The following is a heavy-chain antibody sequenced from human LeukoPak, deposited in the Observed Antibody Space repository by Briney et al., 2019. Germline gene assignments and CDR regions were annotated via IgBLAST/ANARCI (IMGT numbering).Heavy chain of an antibody. CDR1: GGSFSGYD. V-gene: IGHV4-34*01. CDR3: ARRAGLRLNWFDP. J-gene: IGHJ5*02. Sequence: PSETLSLTCAVYGGSFSGYDWSWIRQPPGRGLEWIGEITHSGSTNYNPSLKSRVTISVDTSKNQFSLKLSSVTAADTAVYYCARRAGLRLNWFDPWGQGTLVTVSS. D-gene: IGHD3-3*01. CDR2: ITHSGST.